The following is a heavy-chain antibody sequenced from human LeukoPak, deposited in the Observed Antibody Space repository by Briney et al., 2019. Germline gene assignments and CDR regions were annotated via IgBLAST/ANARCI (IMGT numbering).Heavy chain of an antibody. D-gene: IGHD6-13*01. CDR1: GGSISSYY. CDR3: ARHGGYSSSLYYYYGMDV. CDR2: IYYSGST. V-gene: IGHV4-59*08. Sequence: ASETLSLTCTVSGGSISSYYWSWIRQPPGKGLEWIGYIYYSGSTNYNPSLKSRVTISVDTSKNQFSLKLSSVTAADTAVYYCARHGGYSSSLYYYYGMDVWGQGTTVTVSS. J-gene: IGHJ6*02.